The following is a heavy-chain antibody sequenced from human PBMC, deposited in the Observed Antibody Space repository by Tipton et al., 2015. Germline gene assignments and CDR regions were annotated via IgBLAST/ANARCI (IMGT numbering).Heavy chain of an antibody. D-gene: IGHD3-16*01. CDR3: ATDVMITFGGVMDV. CDR1: GDTFSRYA. Sequence: QSGAEVKKPGSSVKVSCKASGDTFSRYAISWVRQAPGQGLEWMGGTVPILGTANYAQKFQGRVTLTADESTFTAYMELSSLRSEDTAVYYCATDVMITFGGVMDVWGQGTTVTVSS. V-gene: IGHV1-69*01. CDR2: TVPILGTA. J-gene: IGHJ6*02.